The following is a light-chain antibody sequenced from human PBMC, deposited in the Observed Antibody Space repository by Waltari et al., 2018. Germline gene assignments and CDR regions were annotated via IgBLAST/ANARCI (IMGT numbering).Light chain of an antibody. CDR3: SSYTSRTTLV. J-gene: IGLJ2*01. CDR1: SNDVGGYHF. V-gene: IGLV2-14*01. Sequence: QSALTPPASVSGSPGQAITLSCTGTSNDVGGYHFVSRSQQSPGKAPKCMVYDVNKRPSGVSNRFSGSKSGNTASLTISGLQAEDEADYYCSSYTSRTTLVFGGGTRLTVL. CDR2: DVN.